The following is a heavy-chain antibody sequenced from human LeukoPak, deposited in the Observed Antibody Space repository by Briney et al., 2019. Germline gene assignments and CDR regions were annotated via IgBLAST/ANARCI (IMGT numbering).Heavy chain of an antibody. D-gene: IGHD1-26*01. V-gene: IGHV1-2*02. CDR2: INSNSGGT. Sequence: AAVKVSCKASGYTFTGYYMHWVRQAPGQGLEWMGWINSNSGGTNYAQKFQGRVTMTRDTSISTAYMELSRLRSDDTAVYYCAREGVGATRPFDYWGQGTLVTV. J-gene: IGHJ4*02. CDR1: GYTFTGYY. CDR3: AREGVGATRPFDY.